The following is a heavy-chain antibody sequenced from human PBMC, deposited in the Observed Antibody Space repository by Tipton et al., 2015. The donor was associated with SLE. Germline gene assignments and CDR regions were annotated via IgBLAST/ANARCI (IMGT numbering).Heavy chain of an antibody. CDR2: IYPGDSDT. D-gene: IGHD2-15*01. V-gene: IGHV5-51*03. CDR3: ARLEYCSGGSCYSFDY. CDR1: GYSFTSYW. J-gene: IGHJ4*02. Sequence: QLVQSGAEVKKPGESLKISCTGSGYSFTSYWVGWVRQMPGKGLEWMGIIYPGDSDTRYSPSFQGQVTISADKSIGTAYLQWSSLKASDTAMYYCARLEYCSGGSCYSFDYWGQGTLVTVSS.